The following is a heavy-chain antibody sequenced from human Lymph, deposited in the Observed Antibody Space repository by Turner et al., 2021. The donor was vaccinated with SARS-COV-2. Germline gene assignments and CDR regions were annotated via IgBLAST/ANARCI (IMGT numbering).Heavy chain of an antibody. V-gene: IGHV3-30*18. CDR3: AKDLSAGDYYYYYGMDV. J-gene: IGHJ6*02. CDR1: GFTFSGYG. CDR2: ISYDGNNE. D-gene: IGHD3-10*01. Sequence: VQLVESGGGVVPPGRSLRLSCSASGFTFSGYGMHWVRHAPGKGLEWVAVISYDGNNEHCADSVKGRFTISRDNSKNTLDLQMNRLRPDDTAVYYCAKDLSAGDYYYYYGMDVWGQGTTVTVSS.